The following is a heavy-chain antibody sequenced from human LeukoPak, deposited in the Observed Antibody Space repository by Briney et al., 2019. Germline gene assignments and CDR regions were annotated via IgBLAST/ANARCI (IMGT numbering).Heavy chain of an antibody. CDR2: IIPIFGTA. CDR1: GGTFSSYA. CDR3: ARLGLTGYQGFFDY. J-gene: IGHJ4*02. Sequence: SVKVSCKASGGTFSSYAISRVRQAPGQGLEWMGGIIPIFGTANYAQKFQGRDTITADESTSTAYMELSSLRSEDTAVYYCARLGLTGYQGFFDYWGQGTLVTVSS. D-gene: IGHD3-9*01. V-gene: IGHV1-69*01.